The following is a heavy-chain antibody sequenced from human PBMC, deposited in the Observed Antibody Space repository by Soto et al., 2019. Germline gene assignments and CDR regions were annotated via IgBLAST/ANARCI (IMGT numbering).Heavy chain of an antibody. V-gene: IGHV5-51*01. D-gene: IGHD6-13*01. CDR2: IYPGDSDT. J-gene: IGHJ6*03. CDR3: ARRVAAAGPIYYYYMDV. CDR1: GYSFTSYW. Sequence: PXXSLKISCKGSGYSFTSYWIVWVREMPGKGLEWMGIIYPGDSDTRYSPSFQGQVTISADKSISTAYLQWSSLKASDTAMYYCARRVAAAGPIYYYYMDVWGKGTTVTVSS.